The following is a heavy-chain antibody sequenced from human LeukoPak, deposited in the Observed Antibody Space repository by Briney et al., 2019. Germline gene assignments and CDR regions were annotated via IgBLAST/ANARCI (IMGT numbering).Heavy chain of an antibody. CDR3: ARNARLVDY. J-gene: IGHJ4*02. V-gene: IGHV3-7*01. Sequence: GGSLRLSCVASGFTFCDYWMIWFRPAPGKGLEWVANIKQDGGEKYYVDSVEVRFTIFRDNAKHSLYLLMNTLRAEDTAVYYCARNARLVDYWGQGTLVSVSS. CDR1: GFTFCDYW. CDR2: IKQDGGEK. D-gene: IGHD6-6*01.